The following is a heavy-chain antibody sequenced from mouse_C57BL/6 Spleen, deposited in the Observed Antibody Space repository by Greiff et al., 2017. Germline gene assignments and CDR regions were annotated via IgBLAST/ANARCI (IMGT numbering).Heavy chain of an antibody. CDR2: IYPGGGYT. CDR3: AREGYDGPGYYYAMDY. CDR1: GYTFTNYW. D-gene: IGHD2-3*01. Sequence: VQLQESGAELVRPGTSVKMSCKASGYTFTNYWIGWAKQRPGHGLEWIGDIYPGGGYTNYNEKFKGKATLTADKSSSTAYMQFSSLTSEDSAIYYWAREGYDGPGYYYAMDYGGQGTSVTVSS. J-gene: IGHJ4*01. V-gene: IGHV1-63*01.